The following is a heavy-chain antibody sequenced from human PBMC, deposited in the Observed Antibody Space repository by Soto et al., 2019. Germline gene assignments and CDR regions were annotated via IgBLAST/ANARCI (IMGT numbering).Heavy chain of an antibody. Sequence: ASVKVSCKASGYTFTNYGISWVRQAPGQGLEWMGWISGYNGNTNYAQKLQGRVTMTTDTSTSTAYMELRSLRSDDTAVYYCARNHHPEYNFDYWGQGTLVTVAS. D-gene: IGHD5-18*01. CDR2: ISGYNGNT. V-gene: IGHV1-18*01. J-gene: IGHJ4*02. CDR3: ARNHHPEYNFDY. CDR1: GYTFTNYG.